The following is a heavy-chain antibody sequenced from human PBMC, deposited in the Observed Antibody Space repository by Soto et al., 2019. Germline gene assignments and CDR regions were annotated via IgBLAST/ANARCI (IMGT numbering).Heavy chain of an antibody. Sequence: QVQLVESGGGVVQPGRSLRLSCAASGFTFSSYGMHWVRQTPGKGLEWVAVIWYDGSKKSYADSVRGRFTISRDNSKNTLYLQMNSLRAEDTAVYYCARDNYSNGWLFYWGQGTLVTVSS. J-gene: IGHJ4*02. V-gene: IGHV3-33*01. CDR3: ARDNYSNGWLFY. CDR2: IWYDGSKK. D-gene: IGHD6-19*01. CDR1: GFTFSSYG.